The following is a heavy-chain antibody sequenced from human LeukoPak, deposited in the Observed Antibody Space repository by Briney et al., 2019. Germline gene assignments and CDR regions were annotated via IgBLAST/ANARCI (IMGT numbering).Heavy chain of an antibody. CDR1: GGSISSYY. CDR2: IYYSGST. J-gene: IGHJ3*02. V-gene: IGHV4-59*12. D-gene: IGHD5-24*01. Sequence: SETLSLTCTVSGGSISSYYWSWIRQPPGKGLEWIGYIYYSGSTNYNPSLKSRVTISVDTSKNQFSLKLSSVTAADTAVYYCAREGDGYMGYAFDIWGQGTMVTVSS. CDR3: AREGDGYMGYAFDI.